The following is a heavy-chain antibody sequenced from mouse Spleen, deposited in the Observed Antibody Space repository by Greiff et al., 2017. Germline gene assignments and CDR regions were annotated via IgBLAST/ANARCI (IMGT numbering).Heavy chain of an antibody. V-gene: IGHV1-74*01. Sequence: QVQLQQPGAELVKPGASVKVSCKASGYTFTSYWMHWVKQRPGQGLEWIGRIHPSDSDTNYNQKFKGKATLTVDKSSSTAYMQLSSLTSEDSAVYYCAIWGDSSGYLYYAMDYWGQGTSVTVSS. D-gene: IGHD3-2*01. J-gene: IGHJ4*01. CDR2: IHPSDSDT. CDR1: GYTFTSYW. CDR3: AIWGDSSGYLYYAMDY.